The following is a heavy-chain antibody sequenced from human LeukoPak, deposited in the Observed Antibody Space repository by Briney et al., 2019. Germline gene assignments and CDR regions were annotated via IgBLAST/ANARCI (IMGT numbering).Heavy chain of an antibody. CDR2: INPHSGGT. Sequence: ASVKVSCKASGFTFTGYYIHWVRQAPGQGLEWMGYINPHSGGTNSPQKFQGRVTLTTDTSISAAYMELSSLISDDTAMYYCVREGNELLSKDFDYWGQGTLVAVSS. V-gene: IGHV1-2*02. CDR1: GFTFTGYY. CDR3: VREGNELLSKDFDY. J-gene: IGHJ4*02. D-gene: IGHD2-21*02.